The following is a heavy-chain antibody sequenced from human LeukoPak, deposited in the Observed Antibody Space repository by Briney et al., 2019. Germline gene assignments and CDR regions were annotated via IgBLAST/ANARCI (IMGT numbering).Heavy chain of an antibody. Sequence: TSETLSLTCTVSGGSISSGDYYWSWIRQAPGKGLEWIGEINHSGSTNYNPSLKSRVTISVDTSNNQFSLKLSSVTAADTAVYYCARKLQGSGTYYDYFDYWGQGTLVTVSS. CDR2: INHSGST. CDR3: ARKLQGSGTYYDYFDY. V-gene: IGHV4-39*07. D-gene: IGHD3-10*01. CDR1: GGSISSGDYY. J-gene: IGHJ4*02.